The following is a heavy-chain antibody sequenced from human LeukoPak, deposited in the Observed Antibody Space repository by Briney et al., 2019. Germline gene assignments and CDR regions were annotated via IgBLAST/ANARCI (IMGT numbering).Heavy chain of an antibody. V-gene: IGHV4-59*01. D-gene: IGHD3-3*01. CDR2: IYYSGTT. CDR1: GGSISGYH. J-gene: IGHJ3*02. CDR3: ARDQALTFYTIFGVVISKVSGAFDI. Sequence: RTSETLSLTCTVSGGSISGYHWSWIRQPPGKGLEWIGDIYYSGTTNFNPSLKSRVTISVDTSKNHFSLNLTSVTAADTAVYYCARDQALTFYTIFGVVISKVSGAFDIWGQGTMVTVSS.